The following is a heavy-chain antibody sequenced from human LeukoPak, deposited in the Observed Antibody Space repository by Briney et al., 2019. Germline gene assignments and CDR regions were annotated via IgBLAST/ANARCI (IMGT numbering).Heavy chain of an antibody. CDR2: IRYDGSNK. V-gene: IGHV3-30*02. J-gene: IGHJ4*02. Sequence: GGSLRLSCAASGFTFSSYGMHWVRQAPGKGLEWVAFIRYDGSNKYYADSVKGRFTISRDNSKNTLYLQINSLRAEDTAVYYCAKRQEMVYAIGNYWGQGTLVTVSS. D-gene: IGHD2-8*01. CDR3: AKRQEMVYAIGNY. CDR1: GFTFSSYG.